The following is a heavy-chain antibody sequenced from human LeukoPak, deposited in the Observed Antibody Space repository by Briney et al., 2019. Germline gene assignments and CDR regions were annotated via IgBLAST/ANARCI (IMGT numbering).Heavy chain of an antibody. CDR3: ARDNGGRYDY. J-gene: IGHJ4*02. CDR1: GFTFSSYE. CDR2: ISSSGTTI. Sequence: GGSLRLSCAASGFTFSSYEMSWVRQAPGKGLEWVSYISSSGTTIYYADSVKGRFTISRDNAKTSMYLQMNSLRAEDTAVYYCARDNGGRYDYWGQGTLVTVSS. V-gene: IGHV3-48*03. D-gene: IGHD4-23*01.